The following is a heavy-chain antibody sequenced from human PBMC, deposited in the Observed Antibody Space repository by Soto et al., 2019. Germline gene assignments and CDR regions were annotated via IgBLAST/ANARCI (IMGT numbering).Heavy chain of an antibody. CDR3: ARVLTVTTDYYYGMDV. CDR2: IYHSGST. Sequence: QVQLQESGPGLVKPSGTLSLTCAVSGGSISSSNWWSWVRQPPAKGLEWIGEIYHSGSTNYNPSLKSRVTTSVDKSKNQFSLKLSSVTAADTAVYYCARVLTVTTDYYYGMDVWGQGTTVTVSS. D-gene: IGHD4-17*01. J-gene: IGHJ6*02. V-gene: IGHV4-4*02. CDR1: GGSISSSNW.